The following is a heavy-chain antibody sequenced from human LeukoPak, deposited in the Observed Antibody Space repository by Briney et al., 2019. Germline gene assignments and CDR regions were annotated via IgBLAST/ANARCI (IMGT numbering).Heavy chain of an antibody. CDR1: GFTFSSYW. Sequence: PGGSLRLSCAASGFTFSSYWMSWVRQAPGKGLEWVSSISSSSSYIYYADSVKGRFTISRDNAKNSLYLQMNSLRAEDTAVYYCARAITMVRGVIRGLDYWGQGTLVTVSS. V-gene: IGHV3-21*01. CDR2: ISSSSSYI. J-gene: IGHJ4*02. CDR3: ARAITMVRGVIRGLDY. D-gene: IGHD3-10*01.